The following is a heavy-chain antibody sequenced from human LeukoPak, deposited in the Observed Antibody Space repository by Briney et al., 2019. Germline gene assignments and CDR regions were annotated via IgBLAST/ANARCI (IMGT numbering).Heavy chain of an antibody. CDR3: ARTEVWIQLWEY. D-gene: IGHD5-18*01. CDR1: GGSISSSSYY. Sequence: PSETLSLTCTVSGGSISSSSYYWGWIRQPPGKGLEWIGCIYYSGSTYYNPSLKSRVTISVDTSKNQFSLKLSSVTAADTAVYYCARTEVWIQLWEYWVQGTLVSVSS. V-gene: IGHV4-39*01. CDR2: IYYSGST. J-gene: IGHJ4*02.